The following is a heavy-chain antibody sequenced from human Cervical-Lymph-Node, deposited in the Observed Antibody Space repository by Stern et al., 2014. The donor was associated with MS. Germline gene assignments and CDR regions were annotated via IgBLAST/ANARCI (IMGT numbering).Heavy chain of an antibody. J-gene: IGHJ4*02. V-gene: IGHV1-3*01. CDR3: ARDYYDSSGYSPFDY. CDR2: INAGNGNT. D-gene: IGHD3-22*01. CDR1: GYTFTSYA. Sequence: QVQLVQSGAEVKKPGASVKVSCKASGYTFTSYAMHWVRQAPGQRLAWVGWINAGNGNTKYSQKFQGRVTITRDTSASTAYMELSSLRSEDTAVYYCARDYYDSSGYSPFDYWGQGTLVTVSS.